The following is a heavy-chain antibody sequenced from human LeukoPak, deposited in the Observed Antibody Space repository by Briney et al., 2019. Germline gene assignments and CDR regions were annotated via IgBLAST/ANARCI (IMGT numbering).Heavy chain of an antibody. CDR1: GYTLTELS. D-gene: IGHD3-10*01. CDR2: FDPEDGET. CDR3: ATSRGYYGSGSYYDY. Sequence: ASVKVSCKVSGYTLTELSMHWVRQAPGKGLEWMGGFDPEDGETVYAQKFQGRVTMTEDTSTDTAYMELSSLRSEDTAVYYCATSRGYYGSGSYYDYWGQGTLVTVSS. V-gene: IGHV1-24*01. J-gene: IGHJ4*02.